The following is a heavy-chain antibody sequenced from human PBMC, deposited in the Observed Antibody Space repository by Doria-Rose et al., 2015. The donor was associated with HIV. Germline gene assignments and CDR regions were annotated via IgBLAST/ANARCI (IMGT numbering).Heavy chain of an antibody. J-gene: IGHJ4*02. Sequence: QITLKESGPALVKPTETLTLTCTVSGVSLSSPGMGVSWICQPPGKALEWLANIFSDDERSYKTSLKSRLTISRGTSKSQVVLTMTDMDPVDTATYYCARIKSSRWYHKYYFDFWGQGTLVIVSA. CDR3: ARIKSSRWYHKYYFDF. D-gene: IGHD6-13*01. CDR2: IFSDDER. CDR1: GVSLSSPGMG. V-gene: IGHV2-26*01.